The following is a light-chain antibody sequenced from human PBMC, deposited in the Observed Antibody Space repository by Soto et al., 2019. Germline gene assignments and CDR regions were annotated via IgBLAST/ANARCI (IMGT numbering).Light chain of an antibody. CDR2: ENN. J-gene: IGLJ1*01. CDR3: QSYDSSLSDV. CDR1: SSNIGAGYE. Sequence: QSVLTQPPSVSEAPGQRVTISCTGSSSNIGAGYEAHWYQQVPGTAPKLLIYENNNRPSGVPDRFSGSKSGTSASLAITGHQAEDEAEYYCQSYDSSLSDVFGTGTKLTVL. V-gene: IGLV1-40*01.